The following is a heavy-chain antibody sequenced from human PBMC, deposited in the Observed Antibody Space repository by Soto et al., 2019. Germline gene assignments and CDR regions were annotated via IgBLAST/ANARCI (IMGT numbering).Heavy chain of an antibody. CDR3: AREIPYRPELRYFDRGWFDP. V-gene: IGHV4-59*01. CDR2: IYYSGST. D-gene: IGHD3-9*01. CDR1: GGSISSYY. Sequence: PSETLSLTCTVSGGSISSYYWSWIRQPPGKGLEWIGYIYYSGSTNYNPSLKGRVTISVDTSKNQFSLKLSSVTAADTAVYYCAREIPYRPELRYFDRGWFDPWGQGTLDTVSS. J-gene: IGHJ5*02.